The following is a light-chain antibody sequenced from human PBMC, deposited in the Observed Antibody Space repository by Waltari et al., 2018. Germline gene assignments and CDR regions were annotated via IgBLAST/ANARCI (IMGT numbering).Light chain of an antibody. V-gene: IGKV3-20*01. CDR2: DAS. CDR1: QSVRKY. J-gene: IGKJ1*01. Sequence: EIVLTQSPGTLSLSPGERATLSCRASQSVRKYLAWYQQKPGQAPRLLIYDASTRATGIPDRFSGSGWGTDFSLTISRLEPEDFAVYYCQKYGTLPATFGQGTKVQ. CDR3: QKYGTLPAT.